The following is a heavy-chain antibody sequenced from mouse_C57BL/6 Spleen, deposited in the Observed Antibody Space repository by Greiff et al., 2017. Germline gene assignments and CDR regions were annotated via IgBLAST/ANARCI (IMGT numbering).Heavy chain of an antibody. CDR1: GYTFTSYW. D-gene: IGHD2-4*01. CDR2: IDPSDSYT. CDR3: ARYFDYDRGDAMDY. V-gene: IGHV1-59*01. Sequence: QVQLQQPGAELVRPGTSVKLSCKASGYTFTSYWMHWVKQRPGQGLEWIGVIDPSDSYTNYNQKFKGKAKLTVDTSSSTAYMQLSSLTSEDSAVYYCARYFDYDRGDAMDYWGQGTSVTVSS. J-gene: IGHJ4*01.